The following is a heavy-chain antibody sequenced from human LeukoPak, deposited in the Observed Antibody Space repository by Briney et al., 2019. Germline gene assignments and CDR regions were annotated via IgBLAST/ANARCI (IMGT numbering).Heavy chain of an antibody. J-gene: IGHJ6*03. V-gene: IGHV3-9*01. CDR2: ISWNSGSI. CDR1: GFTFDDYA. Sequence: GGSLRLSCAASGFTFDDYAMHWVRQAPGKGLEWVSGISWNSGSIGYADSVKGRFTISRDNAKNSLYLQMNSLRAGDTALYYCAKIFIVVVVAVSYYYYYYMDVWGKGTTVTISS. CDR3: AKIFIVVVVAVSYYYYYYMDV. D-gene: IGHD2-15*01.